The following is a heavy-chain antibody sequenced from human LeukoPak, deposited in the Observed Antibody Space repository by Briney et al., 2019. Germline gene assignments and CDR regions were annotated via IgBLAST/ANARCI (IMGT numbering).Heavy chain of an antibody. CDR3: ARRYNWNDRAGFDY. CDR2: IYYSGST. Sequence: PSETLSLTCTVSGGTISSYYWGWIRQPPGKGLEWIGSIYYSGSTYYNPSLKSRVTISVDTSKNQFSLKLSSVTAADTAVYYCARRYNWNDRAGFDYWGQGTLVTVSS. CDR1: GGTISSYY. V-gene: IGHV4-39*01. D-gene: IGHD1-1*01. J-gene: IGHJ4*02.